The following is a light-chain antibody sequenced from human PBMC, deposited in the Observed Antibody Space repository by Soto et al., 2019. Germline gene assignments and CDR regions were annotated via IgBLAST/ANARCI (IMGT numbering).Light chain of an antibody. V-gene: IGLV2-14*03. CDR3: SSYTSSSTLEV. Sequence: QSALTQPASVSGSPGQSITLSCTGTSSEVGGYNFVSWYQQYPGKVPKLIIYDVSNRPSGVSNRFSGSKSGNTASLTISGLQAEDEADYYCSSYTSSSTLEVFGTGTKVTVL. J-gene: IGLJ1*01. CDR2: DVS. CDR1: SSEVGGYNF.